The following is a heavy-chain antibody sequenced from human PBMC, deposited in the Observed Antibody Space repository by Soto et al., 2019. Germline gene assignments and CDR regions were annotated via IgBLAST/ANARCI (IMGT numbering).Heavy chain of an antibody. Sequence: GESLKISCKGSGYNFGSDWIGWVRQMPGKGLEWMGIIQPGGSDLRYSPSFQGQVTISADKSINTAYLQWSSLKASDTAMYYCARQIIYIRESWGQGTQVTGSS. V-gene: IGHV5-51*01. CDR3: ARQIIYIRES. D-gene: IGHD3-10*01. J-gene: IGHJ5*02. CDR1: GYNFGSDW. CDR2: IQPGGSDL.